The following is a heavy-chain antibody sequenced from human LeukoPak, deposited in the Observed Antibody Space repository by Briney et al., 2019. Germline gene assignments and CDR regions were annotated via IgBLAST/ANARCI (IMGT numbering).Heavy chain of an antibody. CDR2: ISYDGSNK. J-gene: IGHJ6*02. Sequence: PGGSLRLSCAASGFTFSSYGMHWVRQAPGKGLEWVAVISYDGSNKYYADSVKGRFTISRDNSKNTLYLQMNSLRAEDTAVYYCAKDLPAPPIYGPEKSYYYYGMDVWGQGTTVTVSS. V-gene: IGHV3-30*18. CDR3: AKDLPAPPIYGPEKSYYYYGMDV. CDR1: GFTFSSYG. D-gene: IGHD2/OR15-2a*01.